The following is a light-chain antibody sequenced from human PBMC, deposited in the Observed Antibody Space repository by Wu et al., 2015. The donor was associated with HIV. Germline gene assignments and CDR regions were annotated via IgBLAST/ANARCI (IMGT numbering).Light chain of an antibody. J-gene: IGKJ5*01. Sequence: AIQLTQSPSSLSASIGDRVNITCRASQDIFTYLAWYQQTPGKAPRVLIYDASTLQSGVSSRFSGSGSGSIFTLTISGLQREDFAVLFCQQLNSFPLTFGQGSRLEI. CDR1: QDIFTY. CDR3: QQLNSFPLT. CDR2: DAS. V-gene: IGKV1-13*02.